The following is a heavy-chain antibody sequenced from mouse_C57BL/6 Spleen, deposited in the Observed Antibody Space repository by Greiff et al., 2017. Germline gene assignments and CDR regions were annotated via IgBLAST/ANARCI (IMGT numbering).Heavy chain of an antibody. Sequence: VHLKQSGAELVKPGASVKLSCTASGFNIKDYYMHWVKQRPEQGLEWIGRIDPEDGETKYATKFQGKATITADTSSNTAYLQLSSLTSEDTAVYYCAYYDGYFFAYWGQGTLVTVSA. V-gene: IGHV14-2*01. CDR1: GFNIKDYY. CDR2: IDPEDGET. J-gene: IGHJ3*01. CDR3: AYYDGYFFAY. D-gene: IGHD2-3*01.